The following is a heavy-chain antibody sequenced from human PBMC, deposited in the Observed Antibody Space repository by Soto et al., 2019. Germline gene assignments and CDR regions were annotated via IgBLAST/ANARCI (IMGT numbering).Heavy chain of an antibody. J-gene: IGHJ4*02. V-gene: IGHV4-34*12. D-gene: IGHD6-19*01. CDR3: AAGSGWYEYFDY. Sequence: QVQLQQWGAGLLKPSETLSLACAVYGGSFSGNYWSWIRQPPGKGLEWIGEIVHSGSTHYNPSLKSRVTMSVDTSKNHFSLKVISVTAADTAVYYCAAGSGWYEYFDYWGQGSLVTVSS. CDR2: IVHSGST. CDR1: GGSFSGNY.